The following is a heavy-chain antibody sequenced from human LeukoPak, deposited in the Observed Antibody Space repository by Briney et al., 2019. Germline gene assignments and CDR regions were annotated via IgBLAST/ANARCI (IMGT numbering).Heavy chain of an antibody. V-gene: IGHV3-11*01. J-gene: IGHJ5*02. CDR3: AGLRFRVIRFDP. CDR1: GFTFSDYY. Sequence: GGSLRLSCAASGFTFSDYYMSWIRQAPGKGLEWVSYISSSGSTIYYADSVKGRFTISRDNAKNSLYLQMNSLRAEDTAVYYCAGLRFRVIRFDPWGQGTLVTVSS. CDR2: ISSSGSTI. D-gene: IGHD5-12*01.